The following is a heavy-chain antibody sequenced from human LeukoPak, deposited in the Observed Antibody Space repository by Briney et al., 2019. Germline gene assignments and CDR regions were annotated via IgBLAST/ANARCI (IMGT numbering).Heavy chain of an antibody. Sequence: ASVKVSCKASGYTFTSYDINWVRQATGQGLEWMGWMNPNSGNTGYAQKFQGRVTMTRNTSISTAYMELSSLRSEDTAVYYCARAVRSFGSGSYYPDYWGQGTLVTVSS. V-gene: IGHV1-8*01. CDR1: GYTFTSYD. D-gene: IGHD3-10*01. J-gene: IGHJ4*02. CDR3: ARAVRSFGSGSYYPDY. CDR2: MNPNSGNT.